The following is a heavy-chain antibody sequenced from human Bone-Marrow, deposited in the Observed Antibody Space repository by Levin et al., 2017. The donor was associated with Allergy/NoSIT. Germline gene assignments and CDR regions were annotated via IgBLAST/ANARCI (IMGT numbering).Heavy chain of an antibody. CDR2: IIPIFNTP. V-gene: IGHV1-69*01. J-gene: IGHJ6*02. Sequence: TGESLKISCKTSGGIFSTYSISWVRQVPGQGLEWMGGIIPIFNTPKYAQKFQGRVTITADEATTTGYMELSSLRSEDTAVYFCARDMGYLMALQPLHYYGMDVWGQGTTVTVSS. CDR1: GGIFSTYS. CDR3: ARDMGYLMALQPLHYYGMDV. D-gene: IGHD1-1*01.